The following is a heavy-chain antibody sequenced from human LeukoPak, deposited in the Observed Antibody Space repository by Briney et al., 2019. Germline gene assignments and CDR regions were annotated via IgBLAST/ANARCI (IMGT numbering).Heavy chain of an antibody. CDR2: INHSGST. CDR1: GGSISSYY. Sequence: PSETLSLTCTVSGGSISSYYWSWIRQPAGKGLEWIGEINHSGSTNYNPSLKSRVTISVDTSKNQFSLKLSSVTAADTAVYYCARHNPVFRTYYYDSSGYYGWDYWGQGTLVTVSS. CDR3: ARHNPVFRTYYYDSSGYYGWDY. V-gene: IGHV4-34*01. D-gene: IGHD3-22*01. J-gene: IGHJ4*02.